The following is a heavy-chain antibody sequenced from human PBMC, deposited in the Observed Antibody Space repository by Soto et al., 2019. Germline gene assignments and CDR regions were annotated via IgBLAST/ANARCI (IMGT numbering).Heavy chain of an antibody. V-gene: IGHV4-59*01. D-gene: IGHD5-18*01. CDR2: IYYSGST. J-gene: IGHJ4*02. Sequence: SETLAFTCTVSGGSISSYYWSWIRQPPGKGLEWIGYIYYSGSTNYNPSLKSRVTISVDTSKNQFSLKLSSVTAADTAVYYCASTDPYSYSRTFEYWGQGTLGAVSS. CDR1: GGSISSYY. CDR3: ASTDPYSYSRTFEY.